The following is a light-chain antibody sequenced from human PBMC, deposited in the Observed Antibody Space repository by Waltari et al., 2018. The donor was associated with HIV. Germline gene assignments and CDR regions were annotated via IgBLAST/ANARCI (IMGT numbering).Light chain of an antibody. V-gene: IGKV3-20*01. CDR3: HQYGSSQT. CDR1: QSVSSSY. CDR2: RAS. J-gene: IGKJ1*01. Sequence: EIVLTQSPGTLSLFPGERATLSCRASQSVSSSYLAWYQQRPGQAPRLLICRASSRATGIPDRFSGSGSGTDFTLTISRLEPEDFAVYYCHQYGSSQTFGQGTKVEIK.